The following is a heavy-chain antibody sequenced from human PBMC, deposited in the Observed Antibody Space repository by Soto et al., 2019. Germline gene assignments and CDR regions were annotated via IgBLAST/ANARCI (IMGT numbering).Heavy chain of an antibody. V-gene: IGHV1-8*02. J-gene: IGHJ4*02. D-gene: IGHD6-13*01. Sequence: GASVELSCKASGYTFTGNSLQWVQQAPGQGLEWMGWMNPNNGNTSYAQKFQGRVTMTRNTSTTTAYMELSSLTSEDTAVYYCARGHYSIAAALYWGQGTLVTVSS. CDR2: MNPNNGNT. CDR3: ARGHYSIAAALY. CDR1: GYTFTGNS.